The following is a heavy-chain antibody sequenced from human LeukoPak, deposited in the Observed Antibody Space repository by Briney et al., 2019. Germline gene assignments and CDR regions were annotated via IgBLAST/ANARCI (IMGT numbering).Heavy chain of an antibody. CDR2: IWYDGSNK. CDR3: ARGRDYFDY. CDR1: GFTFSSYG. V-gene: IGHV3-33*01. J-gene: IGHJ4*02. Sequence: GGSLRLSCAASGFTFSSYGMHWVRQAPGKGLEWVAVIWYDGSNKYYADSVKGRFTVSRDNAKNSLYLQMNSLRAEDTAVYYCARGRDYFDYWGQGTLVTVSS.